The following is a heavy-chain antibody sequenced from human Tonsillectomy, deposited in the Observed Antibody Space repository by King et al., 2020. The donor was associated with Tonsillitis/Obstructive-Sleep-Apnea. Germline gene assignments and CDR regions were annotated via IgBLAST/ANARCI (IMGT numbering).Heavy chain of an antibody. V-gene: IGHV4-39*01. CDR3: SRCGCCRVGSRYWCHY. Sequence: QLQESGPGLVKPSETLSLTCTVSGGSISSSSYYWGWIRQPPGKGLGWIGSINYSGSTYYNPSLTSPITISVDTHKNQFSLKLSSVTAADTAVYCCSRCGCCRVGSRYWCHYWGQGTLVTVSS. J-gene: IGHJ4*02. CDR2: INYSGST. CDR1: GGSISSSSYY. D-gene: IGHD2-15*01.